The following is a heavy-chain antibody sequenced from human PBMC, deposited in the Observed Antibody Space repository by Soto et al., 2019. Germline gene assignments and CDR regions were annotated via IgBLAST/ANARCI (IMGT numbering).Heavy chain of an antibody. CDR1: GGSFSGYY. D-gene: IGHD3-22*01. CDR3: ARGRGYYDSSGYYPYYFDY. V-gene: IGHV4-34*01. CDR2: INHSGST. J-gene: IGHJ4*02. Sequence: SETLSLTCAVYGGSFSGYYWSWIRQPPGKGLEWIGEINHSGSTNYNPSLKSRVTISVDTSKNQFSLKLSSVTAADTAVYYCARGRGYYDSSGYYPYYFDYWGQGXLVTVSS.